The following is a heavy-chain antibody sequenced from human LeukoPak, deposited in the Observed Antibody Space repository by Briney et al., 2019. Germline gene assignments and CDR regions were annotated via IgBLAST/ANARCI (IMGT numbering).Heavy chain of an antibody. V-gene: IGHV1-46*01. CDR1: GGTFSSYA. CDR2: INPSGGST. D-gene: IGHD1-26*01. Sequence: ASVNVSCKASGGTFSSYAISWVRQAPGQGLEWMGIINPSGGSTSYAQKFQGRVTMTRDTSTSTVYMELSSLRSEDTAVYYCARDPRYSGSPFDYWGQGTLVTVSS. CDR3: ARDPRYSGSPFDY. J-gene: IGHJ4*02.